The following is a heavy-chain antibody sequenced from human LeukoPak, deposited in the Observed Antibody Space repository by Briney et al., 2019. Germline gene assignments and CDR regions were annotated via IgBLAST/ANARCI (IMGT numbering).Heavy chain of an antibody. CDR3: ARDGLEWLFQGYFQH. V-gene: IGHV3-48*01. Sequence: QPGGSLRLSCAASGFAFSSYSMNWVRQAPGKGLEWVSYISSSSSTIYYADSVKGRFTISRDNAKNSLYLQMNSLRAEDTAVYYCARDGLEWLFQGYFQHWGQGTLVTVSS. CDR2: ISSSSSTI. CDR1: GFAFSSYS. J-gene: IGHJ1*01. D-gene: IGHD3-3*01.